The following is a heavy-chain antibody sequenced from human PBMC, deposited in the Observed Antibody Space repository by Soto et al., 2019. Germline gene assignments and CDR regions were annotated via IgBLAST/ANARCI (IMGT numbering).Heavy chain of an antibody. CDR1: RGSISSGRYY. CDR2: IYYSGST. Sequence: SETLSLTCTVSRGSISSGRYYFSCIHKHPRKGREWIGYIYYSGSTYYNPSLKSRVTISVVSSKNQFSLKLSSVTAADTAVYYSARDSGRDAYPTSGPTIHFDYWGRGTMVTVSS. V-gene: IGHV4-31*03. D-gene: IGHD1-26*01. CDR3: ARDSGRDAYPTSGPTIHFDY. J-gene: IGHJ4*02.